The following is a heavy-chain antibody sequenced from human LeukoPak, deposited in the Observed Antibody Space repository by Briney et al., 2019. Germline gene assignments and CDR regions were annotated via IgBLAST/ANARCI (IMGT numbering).Heavy chain of an antibody. CDR2: ISSYSSYI. D-gene: IGHD4-17*01. CDR3: ARGRSNGDYAFDY. V-gene: IGHV3-21*01. CDR1: EFTFSSYD. J-gene: IGHJ4*02. Sequence: GGSLRLSCAASEFTFSSYDMNWVRQAPGKGLEWVSSISSYSSYIYYADSVKGRFTISRDNAKNPLYLQMNSLRAEDTAVYYCARGRSNGDYAFDYWGQGALVTVSS.